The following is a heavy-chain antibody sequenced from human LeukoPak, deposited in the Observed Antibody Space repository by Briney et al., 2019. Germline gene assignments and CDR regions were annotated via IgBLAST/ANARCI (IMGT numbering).Heavy chain of an antibody. V-gene: IGHV1-18*01. J-gene: IGHJ4*02. CDR1: GYTFISYG. Sequence: GASVKVSCKASGYTFISYGICWVRQTPGQGLEWMGCINSYNGKTRYPQKLQGRVTMTTDTSTSTAYMELRSLRSDDTAVYYCARASSRIVGATAYWGQGTLVTVSS. CDR2: INSYNGKT. CDR3: ARASSRIVGATAY. D-gene: IGHD1-26*01.